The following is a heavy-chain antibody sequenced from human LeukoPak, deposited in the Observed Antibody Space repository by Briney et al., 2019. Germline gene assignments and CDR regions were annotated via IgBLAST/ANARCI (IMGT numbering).Heavy chain of an antibody. J-gene: IGHJ4*02. CDR1: GYTFTGYY. Sequence: ASVKVSCKASGYTFTGYYMHWVRQAPGQGLEWMGWMNPTSGETGYAQKFQGRVTITRNTFITTAYMELSSLRFEDTAVYFCARGGYRYEVWGQGTLVTVSS. CDR2: MNPTSGET. CDR3: ARGGYRYEV. D-gene: IGHD5-18*01. V-gene: IGHV1-8*03.